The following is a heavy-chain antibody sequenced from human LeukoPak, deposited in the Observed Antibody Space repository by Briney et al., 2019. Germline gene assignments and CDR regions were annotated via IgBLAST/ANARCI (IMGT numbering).Heavy chain of an antibody. CDR1: GYTLTGYY. J-gene: IGHJ4*02. D-gene: IGHD1-26*01. V-gene: IGHV1-2*02. Sequence: ASVKVSCKASGYTLTGYYLHWVRQAPGQGLEWMGWINPNPNSGGTSYAQKFQGRVTMTRDTSINTAYMELSGLRSDDTAVYFCARGSYGYDWGQGTLVTVSS. CDR2: INPNPNSGGT. CDR3: ARGSYGYD.